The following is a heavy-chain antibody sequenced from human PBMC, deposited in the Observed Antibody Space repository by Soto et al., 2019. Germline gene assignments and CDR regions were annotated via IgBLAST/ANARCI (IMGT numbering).Heavy chain of an antibody. D-gene: IGHD1-1*01. CDR2: IYYSGST. CDR3: ARRYGGNLDY. Sequence: QVQLQESGPGLVKPSETLSLTCTVSGGSISSYYWSWIRQPPGKGLEWIGSIYYSGSTNYNPSLKSRVTISVDTSKNQFSLKLSSATAADTAVYYCARRYGGNLDYWGQGTLVTVSS. V-gene: IGHV4-59*08. CDR1: GGSISSYY. J-gene: IGHJ4*02.